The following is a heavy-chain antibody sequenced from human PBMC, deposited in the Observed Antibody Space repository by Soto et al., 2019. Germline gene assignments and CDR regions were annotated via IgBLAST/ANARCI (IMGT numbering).Heavy chain of an antibody. CDR3: ARDQLYYNDISGRPLNAFDV. D-gene: IGHD3-22*01. V-gene: IGHV3-48*01. J-gene: IGHJ3*01. CDR2: IGIGSSTK. Sequence: GRSLRLSCAAPRFTFRNYGMNWVRQAPGKGLEWVSYIGIGSSTKYYADSVKGRFTISRDNAKNSLYLQMNSLRAEDTAVYYCARDQLYYNDISGRPLNAFDVWGQGTMVNVS. CDR1: RFTFRNYG.